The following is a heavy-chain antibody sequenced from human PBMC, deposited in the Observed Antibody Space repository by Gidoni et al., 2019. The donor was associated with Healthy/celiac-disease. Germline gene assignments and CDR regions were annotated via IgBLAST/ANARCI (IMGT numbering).Heavy chain of an antibody. CDR2: ISGSCGST. V-gene: IGHV3-23*04. CDR1: GFTFSSHA. J-gene: IGHJ4*02. CDR3: AKGQVFLGELSAPFDY. Sequence: EVQVVESGGGLVQAGGSLRLSWADSGFTFSSHAMSWVRQAQGTGLEWVSAISGSCGSTYYADSVKGRFTNSRDNAKNALYLQMNSLRAEDTAVYYCAKGQVFLGELSAPFDYWGQGTLVTVSS. D-gene: IGHD3-16*02.